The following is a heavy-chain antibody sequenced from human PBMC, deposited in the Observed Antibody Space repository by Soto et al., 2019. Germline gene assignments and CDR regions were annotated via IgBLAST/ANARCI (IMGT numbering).Heavy chain of an antibody. CDR1: GGSISSYY. V-gene: IGHV4-59*01. CDR3: ARLGQVVAATPYYGMDV. D-gene: IGHD2-15*01. CDR2: IYYSGST. Sequence: SETLSLTCTVSGGSISSYYWSWIRQPPGKGLEWIGYIYYSGSTNYDPSLKSRVTISVDTSKNQFSLKLSSVTAADTAVYYCARLGQVVAATPYYGMDVWGQGTTVTVSS. J-gene: IGHJ6*02.